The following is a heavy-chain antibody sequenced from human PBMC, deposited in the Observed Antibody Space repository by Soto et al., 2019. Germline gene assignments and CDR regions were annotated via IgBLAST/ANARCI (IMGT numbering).Heavy chain of an antibody. Sequence: QVQLQQWGAGLLKPSETLSLTCAVYGGSFSGYYWSWIRQPPGKGLEWIGEINHSGSTNYNPSLKSRATISVDTSKNQFSLKLSSVTAADTAVYYCADTALRGVPHMDVWGKGTTVTVSS. J-gene: IGHJ6*03. CDR2: INHSGST. CDR1: GGSFSGYY. D-gene: IGHD3-10*01. V-gene: IGHV4-34*01. CDR3: ADTALRGVPHMDV.